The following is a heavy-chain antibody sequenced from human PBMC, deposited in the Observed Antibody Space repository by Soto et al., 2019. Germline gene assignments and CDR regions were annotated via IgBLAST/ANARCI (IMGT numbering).Heavy chain of an antibody. CDR1: GVTFSSYS. J-gene: IGHJ4*02. D-gene: IGHD3-10*02. V-gene: IGHV3-48*01. Sequence: GGSLGLSCAASGVTFSSYSMNWVRQAPGKGLEWVSYISSSSSTIYYADSVKGRFTISRDNAKNSLYLQMNSVRAEDTAVYYCATIPLFVRVADYCGQETLFTDSS. CDR2: ISSSSSTI. CDR3: ATIPLFVRVADY.